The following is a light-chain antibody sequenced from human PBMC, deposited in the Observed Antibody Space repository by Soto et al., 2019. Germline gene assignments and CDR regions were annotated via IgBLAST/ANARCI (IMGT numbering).Light chain of an antibody. CDR3: QQDYNLLT. V-gene: IGKV3D-7*01. CDR1: QSVSSSY. CDR2: GAS. J-gene: IGKJ4*01. Sequence: PGERVTLSCRASQSVSSSYLTWYQQKPGQAPRLLIYGASTRATGFPARFSGSGSGTDFTLTISSLQPEDFAVYYCQQDYNLLTFGGGTKVDIK.